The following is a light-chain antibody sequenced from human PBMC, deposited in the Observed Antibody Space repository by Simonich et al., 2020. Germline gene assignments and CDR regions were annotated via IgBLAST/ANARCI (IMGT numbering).Light chain of an antibody. Sequence: DIVMTQSPDSLAVSLGERATINCKSSQSVLYSSNNKNYLAWYQQKPGQPPKLLIYWESTRESGVPDRFSGSGSGTDFTLTISSLQAEDVAVYYCQQYYSTPYTFGQGTKLRSN. J-gene: IGKJ2*01. V-gene: IGKV4-1*01. CDR1: QSVLYSSNNKNY. CDR3: QQYYSTPYT. CDR2: WES.